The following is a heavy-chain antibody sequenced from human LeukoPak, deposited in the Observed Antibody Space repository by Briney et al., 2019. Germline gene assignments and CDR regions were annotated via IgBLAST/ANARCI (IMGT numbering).Heavy chain of an antibody. J-gene: IGHJ4*02. CDR2: ISTYNGNT. CDR1: GYTFISYG. CDR3: ARGNDYGDY. V-gene: IGHV1-18*01. Sequence: GASVKVSCKASGYTFISYGISWVRQAPGQGLEWMGWISTYNGNTNYGKKFQGRVTMTTDTSTSTAYMELRSLRSDDTAVYYCARGNDYGDYWGQGTLVTVSS.